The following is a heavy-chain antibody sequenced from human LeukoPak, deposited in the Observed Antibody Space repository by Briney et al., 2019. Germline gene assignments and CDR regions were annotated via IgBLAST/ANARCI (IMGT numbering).Heavy chain of an antibody. D-gene: IGHD3-16*01. CDR3: ARVLSPFARFGGY. CDR2: MNPNSGNT. Sequence: ASVKVSCKASGYTFTSYDINWVRQATGQGLEWMGWMNPNSGNTGYAQKFQGRVTMTRNTSISTTYMELSSLRSEDTAVYYCARVLSPFARFGGYWGQGTLVTVSS. CDR1: GYTFTSYD. J-gene: IGHJ4*02. V-gene: IGHV1-8*01.